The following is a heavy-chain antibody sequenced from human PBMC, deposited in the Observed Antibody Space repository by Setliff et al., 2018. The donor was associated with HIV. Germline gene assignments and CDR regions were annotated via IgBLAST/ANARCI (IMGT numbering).Heavy chain of an antibody. J-gene: IGHJ4*02. Sequence: PSETLSLTCAVSGGSISSSNWWSWVRQPPGKGLEWIGEIYHDGSANYNTSLRSRVTTSVDKSKNRFSLKLTSVTAADTAVYYCARFHPYDYDSNYYGYYFDYWGQGTLVTVSS. CDR1: GGSISSSNW. V-gene: IGHV4-4*02. CDR3: ARFHPYDYDSNYYGYYFDY. D-gene: IGHD3-22*01. CDR2: IYHDGSA.